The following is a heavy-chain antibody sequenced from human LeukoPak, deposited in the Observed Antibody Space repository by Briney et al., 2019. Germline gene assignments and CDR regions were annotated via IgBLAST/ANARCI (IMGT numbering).Heavy chain of an antibody. Sequence: GGSLRLSCAASGFTFDNYAIHWVRQVPGKSLEWVSLISADGRSTYYADSVKGRFTISRDNSKSSLYLQMRSLTTGDTAVYYCVKDSGWQLLRAEYFQHWGPGTLVTVSS. CDR2: ISADGRST. J-gene: IGHJ1*01. CDR3: VKDSGWQLLRAEYFQH. D-gene: IGHD2-15*01. CDR1: GFTFDNYA. V-gene: IGHV3-43*02.